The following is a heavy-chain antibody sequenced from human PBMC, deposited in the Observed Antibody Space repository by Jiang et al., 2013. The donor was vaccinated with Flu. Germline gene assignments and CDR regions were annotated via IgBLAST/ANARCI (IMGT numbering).Heavy chain of an antibody. J-gene: IGHJ3*01. CDR3: ARGGSDVSAFYPPPAFDV. V-gene: IGHV4-61*02. CDR2: ISISGDF. D-gene: IGHD2-15*01. Sequence: GSGLVKPSQTLSLTCTVSSDSMYRSHSYWHWIRQSDGKGLEWIGRISISGDFDYNPSLQRRVTMSVDVSKSRFFLTLRSVTAADTATYHCARGGSDVSAFYPPPAFDVWGQGTKVTVSS. CDR1: SDSMYRSHSY.